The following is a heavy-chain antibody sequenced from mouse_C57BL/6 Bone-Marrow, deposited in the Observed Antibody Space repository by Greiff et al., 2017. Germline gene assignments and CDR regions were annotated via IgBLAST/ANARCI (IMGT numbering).Heavy chain of an antibody. CDR1: GYTFTSYG. V-gene: IGHV1-81*01. CDR2: IYPRSGNT. Sequence: QVQLKESGAELARPGASVKLSCKASGYTFTSYGISWVKQRTGQGLGWIGEIYPRSGNTYYNEKVKGQATLTADKSSGTAYVGLRSLTSEDSAVYFCARSIYDGDDAGFADWGQGTLVTVSA. CDR3: ARSIYDGDDAGFAD. D-gene: IGHD2-3*01. J-gene: IGHJ3*01.